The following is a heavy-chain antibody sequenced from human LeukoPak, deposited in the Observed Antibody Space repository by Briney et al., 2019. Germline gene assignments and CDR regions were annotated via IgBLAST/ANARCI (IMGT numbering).Heavy chain of an antibody. Sequence: ASVKVSCKASGYTFTSYSISWVRQAPGQGLEWMGWISAYNGNTNYAQKLQGRVTMTTDTSTSTAYMELRSLRSDDTAVYYCARDQVVLAAALLNFDYWGQGTLVTVSS. D-gene: IGHD6-13*01. CDR2: ISAYNGNT. CDR3: ARDQVVLAAALLNFDY. CDR1: GYTFTSYS. J-gene: IGHJ4*02. V-gene: IGHV1-18*01.